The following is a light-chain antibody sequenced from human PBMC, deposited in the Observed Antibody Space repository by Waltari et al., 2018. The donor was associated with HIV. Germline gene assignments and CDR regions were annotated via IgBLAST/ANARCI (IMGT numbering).Light chain of an antibody. CDR3: CSCPRSGIRYV. V-gene: IGLV2-23*02. CDR1: SSNVGSDDL. Sequence: QSALTQPASVSGSPGQSITISCTGTSSNVGSDDLVSWYQQHPGEAPKPIIYEVTTRPAGVSNRFSGSKSGNTASLTISGLQSEDEADYYCCSCPRSGIRYVFGTGTKVTVL. J-gene: IGLJ1*01. CDR2: EVT.